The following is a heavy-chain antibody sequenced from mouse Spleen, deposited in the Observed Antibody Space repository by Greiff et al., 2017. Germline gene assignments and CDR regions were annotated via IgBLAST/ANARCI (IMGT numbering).Heavy chain of an antibody. CDR1: GYTFTDYE. J-gene: IGHJ2*01. D-gene: IGHD1-1*02. V-gene: IGHV1-15*01. CDR3: TGNGLDY. Sequence: VQLQQSGAELVRPGASVTLSCKASGYTFTDYEMHWVKQTPVHGLEWIGAIDPETGGTAYNQKFKGKAILTADKSSSTAYMELRSLTSEDSAVYYCTGNGLDYWGQGTTLTGSS. CDR2: IDPETGGT.